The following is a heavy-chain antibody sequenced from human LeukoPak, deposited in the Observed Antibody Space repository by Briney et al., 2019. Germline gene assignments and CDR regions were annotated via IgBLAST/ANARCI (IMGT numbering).Heavy chain of an antibody. CDR2: IYGGGST. V-gene: IGHV3-53*01. J-gene: IGHJ4*02. CDR1: GFTFSTYS. CDR3: ASGKRYSTGWYYFDN. Sequence: PGGSLRLSCAASGFTFSTYSRNWVRQAPGKGLEWVSVIYGGGSTYYADSVKGRFTISRDNSKNTLYLQMNSLRAEDTAVYYCASGKRYSTGWYYFDNWGQGTLVTVSS. D-gene: IGHD6-19*01.